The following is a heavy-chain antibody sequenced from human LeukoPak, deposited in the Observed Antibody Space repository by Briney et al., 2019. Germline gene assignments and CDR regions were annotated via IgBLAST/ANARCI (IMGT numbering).Heavy chain of an antibody. CDR1: GSSISNYY. Sequence: SETLSLTCTVSGSSISNYYWGWIRQAPGKGLEWIGSIYYSGNTYYNSSLKSRVTISLDTSKNQFSLNLFSVTAADTAMYYCAREIDYMDVWGKGTTVTVSS. CDR2: IYYSGNT. J-gene: IGHJ6*03. V-gene: IGHV4-39*07. CDR3: AREIDYMDV.